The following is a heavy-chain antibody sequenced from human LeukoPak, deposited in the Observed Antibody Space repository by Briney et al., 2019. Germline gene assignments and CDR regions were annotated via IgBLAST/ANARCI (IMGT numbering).Heavy chain of an antibody. Sequence: ALVKVSCKASGYTFTSYGISWVRQAPGQGLEWMGWISAYNGNTNYAQKLQGRVTMTTDTSTSTAYMELRSLRSDDTAVYYCARDSPNYYDSSGYYDFDYWGQGTLVTVSS. V-gene: IGHV1-18*01. CDR1: GYTFTSYG. J-gene: IGHJ4*02. CDR3: ARDSPNYYDSSGYYDFDY. CDR2: ISAYNGNT. D-gene: IGHD3-22*01.